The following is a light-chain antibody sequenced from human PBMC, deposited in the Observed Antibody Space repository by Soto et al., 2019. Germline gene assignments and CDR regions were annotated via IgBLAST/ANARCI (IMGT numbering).Light chain of an antibody. CDR3: QSYDSTLSGYV. V-gene: IGLV1-40*01. J-gene: IGLJ1*01. CDR2: GNT. Sequence: QSVLTQPPSVSGAPGQRVTISCNGSRSNIGAGYDGHWYQQLPGTAPKLLIFGNTNRPSGVPDRFSGSRSGTSVSLAITGLQAEDEADYYCQSYDSTLSGYVFGTGTKLTVL. CDR1: RSNIGAGYD.